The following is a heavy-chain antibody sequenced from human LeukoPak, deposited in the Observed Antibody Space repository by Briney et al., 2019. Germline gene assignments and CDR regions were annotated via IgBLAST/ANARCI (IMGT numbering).Heavy chain of an antibody. CDR2: TYYSGST. D-gene: IGHD1-7*01. V-gene: IGHV4-59*01. Sequence: PSETLSLTCTVSGGSISSYYWSWIRQPPGKGLEWIGYTYYSGSTNYNPSLKSRVTISVDTSKNQFSLKLSSVTAADTAVYYCARLVSWVRYNWNYPPYSFDYWGQGTLVTVSS. CDR3: ARLVSWVRYNWNYPPYSFDY. CDR1: GGSISSYY. J-gene: IGHJ4*02.